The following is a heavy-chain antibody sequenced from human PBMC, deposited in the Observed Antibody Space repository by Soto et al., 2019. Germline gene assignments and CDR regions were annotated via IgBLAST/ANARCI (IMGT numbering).Heavy chain of an antibody. CDR2: ISWNSGSV. Sequence: EVQLMESGGGLAQPGRSLRLSCAASGFIFDDYAMHWVRQAPGKGLEWVAGISWNSGSVGYADSVNGRFTISRDNSRTSLFLRLNSLRADDTALYNCAKIPGFATRNINAVDIWGQGTVVTVSS. J-gene: IGHJ3*02. CDR1: GFIFDDYA. CDR3: AKIPGFATRNINAVDI. V-gene: IGHV3-9*01. D-gene: IGHD3-9*01.